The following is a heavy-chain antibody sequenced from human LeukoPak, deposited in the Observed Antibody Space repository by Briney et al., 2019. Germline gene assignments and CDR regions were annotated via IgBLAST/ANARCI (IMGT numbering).Heavy chain of an antibody. V-gene: IGHV1-69*13. Sequence: SVKVSCKASGGTFSSYAISWVRQAPGQGLEWMRGIIPIFGTANYAQKFQGRVTITADESTSTAYMELSSLRSEDTAVYYCASGAGGYSYGSYYYYYMDVWGKGTTVTVSS. CDR3: ASGAGGYSYGSYYYYYMDV. CDR2: IIPIFGTA. D-gene: IGHD5-18*01. J-gene: IGHJ6*03. CDR1: GGTFSSYA.